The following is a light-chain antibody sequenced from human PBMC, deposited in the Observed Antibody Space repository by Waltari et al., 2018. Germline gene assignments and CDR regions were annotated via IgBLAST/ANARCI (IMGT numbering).Light chain of an antibody. J-gene: IGKJ1*01. CDR3: QQANSFPRT. CDR2: AAS. V-gene: IGKV1-12*01. Sequence: DIQMTQSPSSVSASVGDRVTFACRGSRGISSWLAWYQQKPGKAPKLLIFAASSLQSGVPSRFSGSGSGTDFTLTISSLQPEDFATYYCQQANSFPRTFGQGTKVEIK. CDR1: RGISSW.